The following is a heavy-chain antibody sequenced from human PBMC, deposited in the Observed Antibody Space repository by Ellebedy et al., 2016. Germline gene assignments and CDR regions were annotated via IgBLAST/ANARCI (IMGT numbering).Heavy chain of an antibody. CDR2: INPSGGST. CDR3: AREYCSGGSCYAFDY. Sequence: ASVKVSCKASGGTFSSYAISWVRQAPGQGLEWMGIINPSGGSTSYAQKFQGRVTMTRDTSTSTVYMELSSLRSEDTAVYYCAREYCSGGSCYAFDYWGQGTLVTVSS. CDR1: GGTFSSYA. J-gene: IGHJ4*02. V-gene: IGHV1-46*01. D-gene: IGHD2-15*01.